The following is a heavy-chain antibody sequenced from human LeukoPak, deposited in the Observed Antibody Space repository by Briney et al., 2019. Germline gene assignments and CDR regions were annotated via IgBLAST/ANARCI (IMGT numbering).Heavy chain of an antibody. Sequence: SETLSLTCAVYGGSFSGYYWNWIRQPPGKGLEWIGEINHSGSTNYKPSLKSRVTISLDTSKNQFSLKLSSVTAADTAVYYCARGRNILTGYYKLNWFDPWGQGTLVTVSS. V-gene: IGHV4-34*01. CDR2: INHSGST. D-gene: IGHD3-9*01. J-gene: IGHJ5*02. CDR1: GGSFSGYY. CDR3: ARGRNILTGYYKLNWFDP.